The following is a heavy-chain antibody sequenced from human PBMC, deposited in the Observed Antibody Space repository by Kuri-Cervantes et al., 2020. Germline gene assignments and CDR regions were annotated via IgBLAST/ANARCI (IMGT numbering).Heavy chain of an antibody. D-gene: IGHD3-3*01. CDR3: ARLWLEWTFDY. CDR1: GGSISSGGYY. CDR2: IYYSGST. V-gene: IGHV4-31*03. Sequence: SETLSLTCTVSGGSISSGGYYWSWIRQHPGKGLEWIGYIYYSGSTYYKPSLKSRVTISVDTSKNQFSLKLSSVTAADTAVYYCARLWLEWTFDYWGQGTLVTVSS. J-gene: IGHJ4*02.